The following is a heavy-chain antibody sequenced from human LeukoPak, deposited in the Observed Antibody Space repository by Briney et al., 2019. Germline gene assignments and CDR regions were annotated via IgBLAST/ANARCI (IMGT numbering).Heavy chain of an antibody. CDR3: ARGRAAAGTGNWFDP. Sequence: SETLSLTCTVSGYSIRSGYYWAWIRQPPGKGLEWIGNIYYTGSTYYNSSLTSRVTMSVDTSKNQLSLKLSSMTAADTAVYYCARGRAAAGTGNWFDPWGQGTLVTVSS. D-gene: IGHD6-13*01. J-gene: IGHJ5*02. V-gene: IGHV4-38-2*02. CDR1: GYSIRSGYY. CDR2: IYYTGST.